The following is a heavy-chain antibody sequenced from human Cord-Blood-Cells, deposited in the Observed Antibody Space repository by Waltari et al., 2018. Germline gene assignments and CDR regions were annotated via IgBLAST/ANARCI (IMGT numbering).Heavy chain of an antibody. D-gene: IGHD3-10*01. CDR3: ARDQGGYYYGSGSGTFDY. Sequence: QVQLVQSGAEVKKPGSSVKVSCKASGGTFSSYAISWVRQAPGNGLEWMGGIIPIFGTANYAQKFQGRVTITADESTSTAYMELSSLRSEDTAVYYCARDQGGYYYGSGSGTFDYWGQGTLVTVSS. CDR2: IIPIFGTA. CDR1: GGTFSSYA. V-gene: IGHV1-69*01. J-gene: IGHJ4*02.